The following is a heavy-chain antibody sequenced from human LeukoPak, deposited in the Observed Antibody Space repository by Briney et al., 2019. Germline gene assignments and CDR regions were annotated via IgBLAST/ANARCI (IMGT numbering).Heavy chain of an antibody. Sequence: PGGSLRLSCAASGFTFSSYSMNWVRQAPGKGLERVSYINSRSSTIYYADSVKGRFTISRDNSKNTLYLQMNSLRAEDTAVYYCAKERSWPAAIPQGHDYWGQGTLVTVSS. J-gene: IGHJ4*02. CDR3: AKERSWPAAIPQGHDY. CDR2: INSRSSTI. V-gene: IGHV3-48*01. CDR1: GFTFSSYS. D-gene: IGHD2-2*02.